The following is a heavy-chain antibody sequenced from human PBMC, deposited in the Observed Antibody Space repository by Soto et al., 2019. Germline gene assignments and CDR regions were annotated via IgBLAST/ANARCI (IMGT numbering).Heavy chain of an antibody. Sequence: ASVKVSCKASGGTFSSYAISWARQAPGQGLEWMGGIIPIFGTANYAQKFQGRVTITADESTSTLYMELSSLRSEETAVDYCAGLDDGGIDYWGQGTLVTVSS. V-gene: IGHV1-69*13. CDR3: AGLDDGGIDY. J-gene: IGHJ4*02. CDR2: IIPIFGTA. CDR1: GGTFSSYA. D-gene: IGHD4-17*01.